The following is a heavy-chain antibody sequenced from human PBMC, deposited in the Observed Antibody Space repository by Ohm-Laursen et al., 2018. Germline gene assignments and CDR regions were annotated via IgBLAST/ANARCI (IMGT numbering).Heavy chain of an antibody. CDR2: ISYDGSNK. Sequence: SLRLSCAASGFTFSSYGMHWVRQAPGKGLEWVSVISYDGSNKYYADSVKGRFTISRDNSKNTLYLQMNSLRAEDTAVYYCAKGYSSGWSPDYWGQGTLVTVSS. CDR3: AKGYSSGWSPDY. J-gene: IGHJ4*02. CDR1: GFTFSSYG. V-gene: IGHV3-30*18. D-gene: IGHD6-19*01.